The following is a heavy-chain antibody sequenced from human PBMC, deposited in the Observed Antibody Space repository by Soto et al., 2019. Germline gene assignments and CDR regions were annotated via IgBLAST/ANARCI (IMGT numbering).Heavy chain of an antibody. V-gene: IGHV1-2*02. CDR3: ARGYCSGGSCYLPYYGMDV. D-gene: IGHD2-15*01. CDR2: INPNSGGT. J-gene: IGHJ6*02. CDR1: GYTFTGYY. Sequence: GASVKVSCKASGYTFTGYYMHWVRQAPGQGLEGMGWINPNSGGTNYAQKFQGRVTMTRDTSISTAYMELSRLRSDDTAVYYCARGYCSGGSCYLPYYGMDVWGQGTTVTVSS.